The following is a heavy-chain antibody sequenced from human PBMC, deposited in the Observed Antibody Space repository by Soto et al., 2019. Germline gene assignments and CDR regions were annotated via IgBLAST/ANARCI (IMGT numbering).Heavy chain of an antibody. CDR1: GGTFSSYT. V-gene: IGHV1-69*08. Sequence: QVQLVQSGAEVKKPGSSVKVSCKASGGTFSSYTISWVRQAPGQGLEWMGRIIPFLGIANYAQKFQGRVTITADKSTSTAYMELSSLRSEDTAVYYCARDLPMVRGVTKSNWFDPWGQGTLVTVSS. D-gene: IGHD3-10*01. CDR3: ARDLPMVRGVTKSNWFDP. J-gene: IGHJ5*02. CDR2: IIPFLGIA.